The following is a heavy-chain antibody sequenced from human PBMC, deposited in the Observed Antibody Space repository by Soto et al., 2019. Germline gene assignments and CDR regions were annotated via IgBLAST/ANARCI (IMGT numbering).Heavy chain of an antibody. CDR3: VHLGRGHFFDD. V-gene: IGHV2-5*02. D-gene: IGHD3-3*01. CDR2: IYWDGDK. CDR1: AFSLSTNAVG. J-gene: IGHJ4*02. Sequence: QITLKESGPALVKPTQTLTLTCTFSAFSLSTNAVGVGWIRQPPGKALEWLAFIYWDGDKHYSPSLESRLTVTKDTSKNQVVLTMTNMYPVDTATYYCVHLGRGHFFDDWGQGILVTVSS.